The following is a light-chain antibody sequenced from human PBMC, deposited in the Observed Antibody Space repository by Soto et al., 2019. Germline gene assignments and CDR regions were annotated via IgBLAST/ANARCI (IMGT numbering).Light chain of an antibody. CDR2: ANN. Sequence: AVVTQPPSASATPGQRVTMSCSGSTSNIGRNYVSWYQQLPGAAPRLLIYANNQRPSGVTDRFSGSKSGTSASLAISGLRPEDEAVYFCGTRDDSLSGLWIFGGGTKLTVL. CDR1: TSNIGRNY. CDR3: GTRDDSLSGLWI. V-gene: IGLV1-47*02. J-gene: IGLJ2*01.